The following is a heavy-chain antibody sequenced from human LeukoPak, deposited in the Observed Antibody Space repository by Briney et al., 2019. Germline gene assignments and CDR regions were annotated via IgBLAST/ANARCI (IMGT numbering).Heavy chain of an antibody. CDR2: INHSGST. J-gene: IGHJ4*02. CDR3: ARGSANLGI. V-gene: IGHV4-34*01. Sequence: SETLSLTCAVYGRSFSGYYWSWIRQPPGKGLEWIGEINHSGSTNYNPSLKSRVTISVDTSKNQFSLRLSSVTAADTAVYYCARGSANLGIWGQGTLVTVSS. CDR1: GRSFSGYY. D-gene: IGHD7-27*01.